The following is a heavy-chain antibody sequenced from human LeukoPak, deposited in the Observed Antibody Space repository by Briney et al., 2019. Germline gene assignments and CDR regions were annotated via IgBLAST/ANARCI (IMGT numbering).Heavy chain of an antibody. J-gene: IGHJ6*02. CDR1: GFTFSSYG. CDR3: AKDKDFWSGYYRGVPYYYGMDV. D-gene: IGHD3-3*01. Sequence: PGGSLRLSCAASGFTFSSYGMHWVRQAPGKGLEWVAVISYDGSNKYYTDSVKGRFTISRDNAKNTLYLQMNSLRVEDTAVYYCAKDKDFWSGYYRGVPYYYGMDVWGQGTTVTVSS. CDR2: ISYDGSNK. V-gene: IGHV3-30*18.